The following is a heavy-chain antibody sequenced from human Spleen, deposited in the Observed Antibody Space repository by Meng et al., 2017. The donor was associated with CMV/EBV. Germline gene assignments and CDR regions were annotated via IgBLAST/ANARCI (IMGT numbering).Heavy chain of an antibody. CDR3: TTAGYDYWNGNRRTPAYDH. Sequence: GESLKISCAASGFTFDKYGMSWVRQAPGKGLEWVSLINDSGGRRDYADSVKGRFTISRDNSKNTLYLQMHSLRAEDTAVYYCTTAGYDYWNGNRRTPAYDHWGQGVLVTVSS. D-gene: IGHD3-3*01. V-gene: IGHV3-23*01. CDR1: GFTFDKYG. J-gene: IGHJ5*02. CDR2: INDSGGRR.